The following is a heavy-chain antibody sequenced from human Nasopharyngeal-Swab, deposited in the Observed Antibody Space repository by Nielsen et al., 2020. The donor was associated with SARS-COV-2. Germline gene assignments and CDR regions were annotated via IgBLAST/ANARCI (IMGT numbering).Heavy chain of an antibody. CDR2: IKQDGSEK. CDR3: ARLAKIWGQQLAYYYYYGMDV. CDR1: GFTFSSYW. J-gene: IGHJ6*02. Sequence: GESLKISCAASGFTFSSYWMSWVRQAPGKGLEWVANIKQDGSEKYYVDSVKGRFTISRDNAKNSLYLQINSLRAEDTAVYYCARLAKIWGQQLAYYYYYGMDVWGQGTTVTVSS. D-gene: IGHD6-13*01. V-gene: IGHV3-7*01.